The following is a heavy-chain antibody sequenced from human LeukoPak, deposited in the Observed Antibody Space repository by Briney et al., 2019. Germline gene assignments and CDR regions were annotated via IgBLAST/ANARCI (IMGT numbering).Heavy chain of an antibody. J-gene: IGHJ5*02. CDR3: ARQVDP. V-gene: IGHV4-4*07. CDR2: IYTRGIT. Sequence: SETLSLTCTVSGGSISGYYWSWIRQPAGKGLEWIGRIYTRGITNYNPSLKSRVTTSVDTSKNQFSVKLTSVTAADTAVYYCARQVDPWGQGTLVTVSS. CDR1: GGSISGYY.